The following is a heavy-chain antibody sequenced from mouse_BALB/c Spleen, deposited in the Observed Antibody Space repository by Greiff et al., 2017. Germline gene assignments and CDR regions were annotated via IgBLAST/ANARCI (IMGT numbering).Heavy chain of an antibody. CDR1: GFTFSSFG. Sequence: EVKLVESGGGLMQPGGSRKLSCAASGFTFSSFGMHWVRQAPEKGLEWVAYISSGSSTIYYADPVKGRFTISGDNPKNTLFLQMTSLRSEDTAMYYCARDAGYYFDYWGQGTTLTVSS. J-gene: IGHJ2*01. D-gene: IGHD3-1*01. V-gene: IGHV5-17*02. CDR2: ISSGSSTI. CDR3: ARDAGYYFDY.